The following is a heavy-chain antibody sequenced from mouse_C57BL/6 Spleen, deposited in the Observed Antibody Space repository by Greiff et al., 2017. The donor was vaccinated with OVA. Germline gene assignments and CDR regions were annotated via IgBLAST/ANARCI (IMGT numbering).Heavy chain of an antibody. CDR3: ANYYGSRNWYFDV. D-gene: IGHD1-1*01. Sequence: EVNLVESGGGLVKPGGSLKLSCAASGFTFSSYTMSWVRQTPEKRLEWVATISGGGGNTYYPDSVKGRFTISRDNAKNTLYLQMSTLMSEDTALYYCANYYGSRNWYFDVWGTGTTLTVSS. CDR1: GFTFSSYT. J-gene: IGHJ1*03. CDR2: ISGGGGNT. V-gene: IGHV5-9*01.